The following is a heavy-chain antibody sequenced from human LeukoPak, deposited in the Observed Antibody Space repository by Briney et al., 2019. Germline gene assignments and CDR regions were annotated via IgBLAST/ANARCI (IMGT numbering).Heavy chain of an antibody. D-gene: IGHD5-18*01. CDR3: ASIPQLWNLPHY. V-gene: IGHV4-39*01. J-gene: IGHJ4*02. Sequence: NPSETLSLTCTVPGGSISSSSYYWGWIRQPPGKGLEWIGSIYYSGSTYYNPSLKSRVTISVDTSKNQFSLKLSSVTAADTAVYYCASIPQLWNLPHYWGQGTLVTVSS. CDR1: GGSISSSSYY. CDR2: IYYSGST.